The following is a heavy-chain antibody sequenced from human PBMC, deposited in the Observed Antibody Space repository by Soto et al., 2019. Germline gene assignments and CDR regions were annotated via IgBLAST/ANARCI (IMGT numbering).Heavy chain of an antibody. V-gene: IGHV3-21*01. Sequence: PGGSLRLSCAASGFTFSTYTMNWVRQAPGKGLEWVSSISAGSRSIYYTDSLKGRSTVSRDNSKNSLYLQINSLKADDTAVYYCARSTPGNPFDIRGQGTMVTVSS. CDR1: GFTFSTYT. CDR2: ISAGSRSI. CDR3: ARSTPGNPFDI. D-gene: IGHD3-10*01. J-gene: IGHJ3*02.